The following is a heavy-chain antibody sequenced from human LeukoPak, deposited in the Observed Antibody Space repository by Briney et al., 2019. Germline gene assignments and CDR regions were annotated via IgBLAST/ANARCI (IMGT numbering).Heavy chain of an antibody. CDR3: ARDGSLAVASYFDY. D-gene: IGHD6-19*01. CDR1: GFTFSRYA. V-gene: IGHV3-30-3*01. Sequence: GGSLRLSCAASGFTFSRYAMHWVRQAPGKGLEWVAIISYDGNNKYYAGSVKGRFTISRDNSENTLYLQMNSLSSEDTAVYFCARDGSLAVASYFDYWGQGTLVTVSS. CDR2: ISYDGNNK. J-gene: IGHJ4*02.